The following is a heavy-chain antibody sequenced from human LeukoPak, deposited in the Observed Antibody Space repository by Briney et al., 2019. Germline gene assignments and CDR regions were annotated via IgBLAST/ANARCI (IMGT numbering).Heavy chain of an antibody. CDR3: ARDAIGYCSGGSCYSGGFWFDP. CDR1: GGSISSGSYY. J-gene: IGHJ5*02. V-gene: IGHV4-61*02. Sequence: PSEALSLTCTVSGGSISSGSYYWSWIRQPAGKGLEWIGRIYTSGSTNYNPSLKSRVTISVDTSKNQFSLKLSSVTAADTAVYYCARDAIGYCSGGSCYSGGFWFDPWGQGTLVTVSS. CDR2: IYTSGST. D-gene: IGHD2-15*01.